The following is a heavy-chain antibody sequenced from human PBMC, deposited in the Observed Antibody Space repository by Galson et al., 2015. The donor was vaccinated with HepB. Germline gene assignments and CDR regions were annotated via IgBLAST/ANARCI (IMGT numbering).Heavy chain of an antibody. Sequence: SLKLSCAASGFNFSSYSMTWFRQAPGKGLEWVANIKHDGSEPRYVQSMRGRLTISRDNAKNSLYLQMNSLRVEDTAVYYCARAGDRGGYFQLRWFDPWGQGTLVTVSS. V-gene: IGHV3-7*01. CDR3: ARAGDRGGYFQLRWFDP. CDR1: GFNFSSYS. J-gene: IGHJ5*02. D-gene: IGHD3-22*01. CDR2: IKHDGSEP.